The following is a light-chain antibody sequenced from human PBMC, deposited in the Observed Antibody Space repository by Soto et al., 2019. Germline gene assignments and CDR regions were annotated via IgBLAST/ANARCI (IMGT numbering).Light chain of an antibody. CDR1: SSNIGSYP. V-gene: IGLV1-47*02. CDR2: SDD. Sequence: QSVLTQSPSASGTPGQRVTISCYGSSSNIGSYPVYWYQQLPGTAPKLLINSDDQRPSVVPDRFSASKSGTSASLAISGLRYEDEADYYCAAWDASLSGHVFGAGTKVTVL. CDR3: AAWDASLSGHV. J-gene: IGLJ1*01.